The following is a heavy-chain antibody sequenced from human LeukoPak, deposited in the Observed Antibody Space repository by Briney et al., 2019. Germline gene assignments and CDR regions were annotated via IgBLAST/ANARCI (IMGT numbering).Heavy chain of an antibody. D-gene: IGHD2-15*01. CDR2: INPSGGST. CDR3: ASNSLGYDAFDI. Sequence: ASVEVSCKASGYTFTSYYMHWVRQAPGQGLEWMGIINPSGGSTSYAQKFQGRVTMTRDTSTSSVYMELSSLRSEDTAVYYCASNSLGYDAFDIWGQGTMVTVSS. V-gene: IGHV1-46*01. J-gene: IGHJ3*02. CDR1: GYTFTSYY.